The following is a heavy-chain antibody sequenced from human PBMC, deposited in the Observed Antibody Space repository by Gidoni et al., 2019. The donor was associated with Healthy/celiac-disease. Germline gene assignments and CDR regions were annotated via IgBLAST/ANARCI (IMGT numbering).Heavy chain of an antibody. Sequence: QLQLQESGPGLVKPSETLSLTCTVSGGSISSSSYYWGWIRQPPGKGLEWIGSIYYSGSTYYNPSLKSRVTISVDTSKNQFSLKLSSVTAADTAVYYCRAIQWLVPMKINWFDPWGQGTLVTVSS. J-gene: IGHJ5*02. CDR2: IYYSGST. D-gene: IGHD6-19*01. V-gene: IGHV4-39*01. CDR1: GGSISSSSYY. CDR3: RAIQWLVPMKINWFDP.